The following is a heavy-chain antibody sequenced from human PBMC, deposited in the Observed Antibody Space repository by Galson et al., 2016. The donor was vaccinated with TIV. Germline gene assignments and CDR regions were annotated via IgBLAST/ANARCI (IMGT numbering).Heavy chain of an antibody. J-gene: IGHJ4*02. CDR3: AGETYHFDRSGYFFDY. D-gene: IGHD3-22*01. V-gene: IGHV4-61*01. CDR1: GDSVSSDTYY. CDR2: VFHSGAT. Sequence: SETLSLTCTVSGDSVSSDTYYWTWIRQPSGKGLEWIGYVFHSGATNYNPSLKSRLTISVDTSKNQFSLKLTSVTAADTALYFCAGETYHFDRSGYFFDYWGQGRLVTVSS.